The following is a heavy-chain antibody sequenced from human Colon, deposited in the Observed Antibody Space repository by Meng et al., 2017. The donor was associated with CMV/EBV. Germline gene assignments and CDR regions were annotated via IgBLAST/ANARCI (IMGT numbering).Heavy chain of an antibody. V-gene: IGHV3-53*01. CDR2: MYRNGSP. D-gene: IGHD3-16*01. CDR1: EFNVINTY. J-gene: IGHJ4*02. CDR3: ALNYGANEPFES. Sequence: GESLKISCAASEFNVINTYIKWVRQAPRKGLEWVSGMYRNGSPFYAKSVQGRFVISRDISKNTVSLQMKSLTPEDAAIYFCALNYGANEPFESWGPGTLVTVSS.